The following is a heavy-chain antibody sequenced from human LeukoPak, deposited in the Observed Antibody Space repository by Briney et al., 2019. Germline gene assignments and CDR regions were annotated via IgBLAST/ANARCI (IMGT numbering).Heavy chain of an antibody. Sequence: GGALRLSCAASGFTFDDYAMHWVRQAPGKGLEWVSGISWNSGSIGYADSVKGRFTISRDNAKNSLYLQMNSLRAEDTAVYHCARGQEYYYGSGSDYWGQGTLVTVSS. CDR3: ARGQEYYYGSGSDY. CDR1: GFTFDDYA. CDR2: ISWNSGSI. J-gene: IGHJ4*02. V-gene: IGHV3-9*01. D-gene: IGHD3-10*01.